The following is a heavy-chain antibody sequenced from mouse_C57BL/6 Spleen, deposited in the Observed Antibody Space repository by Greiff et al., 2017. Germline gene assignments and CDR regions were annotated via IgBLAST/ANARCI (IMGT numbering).Heavy chain of an antibody. J-gene: IGHJ4*01. V-gene: IGHV1-81*01. CDR2: IYPRSGNT. D-gene: IGHD2-3*01. Sequence: VKLQQSGAELARPGASVKLSCKASGYTFTSYGISWVKQRTGQGLEWIGEIYPRSGNTYYNEKFKGKATLTADKSSSTAYMELRSLTSEDSAVYFCARGEVYDGYYDAMDYWGQGTSVTVSS. CDR1: GYTFTSYG. CDR3: ARGEVYDGYYDAMDY.